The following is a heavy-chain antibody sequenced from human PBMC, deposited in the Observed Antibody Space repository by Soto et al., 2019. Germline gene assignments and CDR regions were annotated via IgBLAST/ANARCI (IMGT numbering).Heavy chain of an antibody. Sequence: SETLSLTCAVYGGSFSGYYWSWIRQPPGKGLEWIGEINHSGSTNYNPSLKSRVTISVDTSKNQFSLKLSSVTAADTAVYYCAREATVVTNLDYWGQGTLVTVSS. CDR1: GGSFSGYY. CDR3: AREATVVTNLDY. V-gene: IGHV4-34*01. J-gene: IGHJ4*02. CDR2: INHSGST. D-gene: IGHD4-17*01.